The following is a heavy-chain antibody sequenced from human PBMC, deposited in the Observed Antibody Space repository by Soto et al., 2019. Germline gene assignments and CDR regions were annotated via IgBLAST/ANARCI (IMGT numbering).Heavy chain of an antibody. CDR2: ISSDGTTT. V-gene: IGHV3-74*01. CDR3: ARMPYCTSTFCDDPHKTFDL. J-gene: IGHJ4*02. CDR1: GFTFSNYY. D-gene: IGHD2-8*01. Sequence: GSLRLSCAASGFTFSNYYMHWVRQAPGKGPVWVSRISSDGTTTTYADSVKGRFTISRDNAKNTLYLQVNSLRADDTAVYYCARMPYCTSTFCDDPHKTFDLWGQGTLVTVSS.